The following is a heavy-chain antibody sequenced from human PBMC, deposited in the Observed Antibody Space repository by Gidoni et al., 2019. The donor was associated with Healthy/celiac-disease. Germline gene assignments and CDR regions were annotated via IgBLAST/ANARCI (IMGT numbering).Heavy chain of an antibody. CDR1: AFPFTYYG. CDR2: ISQEGSYK. V-gene: IGHV3-30*18. Sequence: QVQLVESGGGVIQPGWSLILSCSAAAFPFTYYGMHWVRQYPGKGLEWVAVISQEGSYKKYAESVKGRLTISRDNSESSLCLELTFLRREDTALYYCAKSDVPLNNVVSGYHFDYWGQGALVTVSS. CDR3: AKSDVPLNNVVSGYHFDY. D-gene: IGHD3-3*01. J-gene: IGHJ4*02.